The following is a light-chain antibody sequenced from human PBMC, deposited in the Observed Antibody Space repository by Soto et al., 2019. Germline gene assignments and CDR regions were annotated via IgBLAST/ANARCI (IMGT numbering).Light chain of an antibody. V-gene: IGKV3-20*01. CDR1: QSVSSSY. CDR2: GAS. J-gene: IGKJ1*01. Sequence: EIALTQSPGTLSLSPGERATLSCRASQSVSSSYLAWYQQKPGQAPRLLIYGASSRATGIPERFSGSGSGTDFTLIISRLQPEDFAVYYCQQYGSSPRTFGQGTKVEIK. CDR3: QQYGSSPRT.